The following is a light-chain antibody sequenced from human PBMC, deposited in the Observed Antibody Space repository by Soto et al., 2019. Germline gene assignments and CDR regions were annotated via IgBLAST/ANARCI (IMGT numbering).Light chain of an antibody. CDR1: NSNIRRNT. Sequence: QSGLTQPPSASGTPGQRVIMSCSGSNSNIRRNTVNWYQQLPGTAPKLLIYSNIQRPSGVPDRFSGSKSGTLASLAISGLQSEDEADYYCAAWDDSLNGVVFGGGTKLTVL. CDR2: SNI. CDR3: AAWDDSLNGVV. J-gene: IGLJ2*01. V-gene: IGLV1-44*01.